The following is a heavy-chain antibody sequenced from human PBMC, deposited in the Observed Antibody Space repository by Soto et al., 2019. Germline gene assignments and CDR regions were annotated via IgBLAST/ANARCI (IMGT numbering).Heavy chain of an antibody. CDR2: IYYSGST. V-gene: IGHV4-61*01. CDR3: ARGIAARVIDY. Sequence: PSETLSLTCTVSGGSVSSGSYYWSWIRQPPGKGLEWIGYIYYSGSTNYNPSLKSRVTISADTSKNQFSLKLSSVTAADTAVYYCARGIAARVIDYWGQGTLVTVSS. CDR1: GGSVSSGSYY. J-gene: IGHJ4*02. D-gene: IGHD6-6*01.